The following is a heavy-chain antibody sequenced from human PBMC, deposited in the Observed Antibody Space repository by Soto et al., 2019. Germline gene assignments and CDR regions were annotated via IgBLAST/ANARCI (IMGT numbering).Heavy chain of an antibody. CDR2: IYPGDSDA. J-gene: IGHJ4*02. D-gene: IGHD4-4*01. V-gene: IGHV5-51*01. CDR3: ARHRRGATVNYSQLCDY. CDR1: GYSFTSYW. Sequence: PGEFLKISCKGSGYSFTSYWFGWVRQLPGKGLEWMGIIYPGDSDARDSPSFQGQVTISADKSISTAYLQWSSLKASDTAMYYCARHRRGATVNYSQLCDYWGQGTLVTVSS.